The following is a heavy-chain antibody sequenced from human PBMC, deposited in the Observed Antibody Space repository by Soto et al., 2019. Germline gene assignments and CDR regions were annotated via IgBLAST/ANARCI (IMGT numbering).Heavy chain of an antibody. V-gene: IGHV4-4*02. Sequence: QVQLQDSGPGLVKPSRTLSLTCAVSGGSISSSNWWSWVRQPPGKGLEWIGEIYHSGRTNYNPSLKSRVTISVDKSKHQFSLKLSSVTAADTAVYYCARDREGYYSNYYGMDVWGQGTTVTVSS. CDR1: GGSISSSNW. J-gene: IGHJ6*02. CDR3: ARDREGYYSNYYGMDV. CDR2: IYHSGRT.